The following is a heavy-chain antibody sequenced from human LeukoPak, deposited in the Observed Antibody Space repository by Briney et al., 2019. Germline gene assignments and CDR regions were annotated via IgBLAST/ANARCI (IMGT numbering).Heavy chain of an antibody. V-gene: IGHV3-13*01. CDR3: ARGGDPPDPHWYFDL. Sequence: GGSLRLSCAASGFTFSSYDMHWVRQATGKGLEWVSAIGTAGDTYYPGSVKGRFTISRENAKNSLYLQMNSLRAGDTAVYYCARGGDPPDPHWYFDLWGRGTLVTVSS. CDR2: IGTAGDT. J-gene: IGHJ2*01. CDR1: GFTFSSYD. D-gene: IGHD3-16*01.